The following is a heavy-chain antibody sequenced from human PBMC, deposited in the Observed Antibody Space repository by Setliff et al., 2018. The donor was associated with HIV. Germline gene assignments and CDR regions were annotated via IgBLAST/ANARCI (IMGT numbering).Heavy chain of an antibody. CDR2: MNPNSGNT. Sequence: ASVKVSCKASGYTFTSYDINWVRQATGQGLEWMGWMNPNSGNTGYAQKFQGRVTITRNTSISTAYMELSTLRSEDTAVYFCARGSTSSWSYHYMDVWGKGTTVTVSS. D-gene: IGHD6-6*01. J-gene: IGHJ6*03. CDR3: ARGSTSSWSYHYMDV. V-gene: IGHV1-8*02. CDR1: GYTFTSYD.